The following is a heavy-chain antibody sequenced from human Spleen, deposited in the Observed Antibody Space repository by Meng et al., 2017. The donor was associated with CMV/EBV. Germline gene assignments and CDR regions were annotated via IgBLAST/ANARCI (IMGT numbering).Heavy chain of an antibody. Sequence: GESLKISCAASGFTVSSNYMSWVRQAPGKGLEWVSVIYSGGSTYYADSVKGRFTISRDNSESTLYLQINSLRAEDTAVYYCAKANVGGSDYFYYYGMDVWGQGTTVTVSS. V-gene: IGHV3-53*01. J-gene: IGHJ6*02. CDR1: GFTVSSNY. CDR2: IYSGGST. D-gene: IGHD2-15*01. CDR3: AKANVGGSDYFYYYGMDV.